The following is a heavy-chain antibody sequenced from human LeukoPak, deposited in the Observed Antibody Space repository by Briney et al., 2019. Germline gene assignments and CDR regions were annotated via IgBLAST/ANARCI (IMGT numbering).Heavy chain of an antibody. D-gene: IGHD6-13*01. J-gene: IGHJ5*02. CDR1: GGTFSSYA. Sequence: ASVKASCKASGGTFSSYAISWVRQAPGQGLEWMGGIIPIFGTANYAQKFQGRVTITADKSTSTAYMELSSLRSEDTAVYYCARLHLMAGSSWYGWFDPWGQGTLVTVSS. CDR2: IIPIFGTA. V-gene: IGHV1-69*06. CDR3: ARLHLMAGSSWYGWFDP.